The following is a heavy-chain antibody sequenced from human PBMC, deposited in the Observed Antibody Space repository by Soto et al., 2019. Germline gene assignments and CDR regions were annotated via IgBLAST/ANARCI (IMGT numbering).Heavy chain of an antibody. D-gene: IGHD2-2*01. J-gene: IGHJ4*02. Sequence: SETLSLTCTVSGGSISSDYWSWIRQPPGRGPEWIGYIYYTGSTNYNPSLKSRVTLSVDTSKNQFSLKLISVTAADTAVYFCARHHATYYSDYWGQGALVTVAS. CDR2: IYYTGST. CDR1: GGSISSDY. V-gene: IGHV4-59*08. CDR3: ARHHATYYSDY.